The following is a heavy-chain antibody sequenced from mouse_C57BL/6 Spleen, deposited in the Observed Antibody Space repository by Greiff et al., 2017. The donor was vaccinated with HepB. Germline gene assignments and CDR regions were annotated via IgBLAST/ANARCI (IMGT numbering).Heavy chain of an antibody. J-gene: IGHJ3*01. CDR1: GYTFTDYN. CDR2: INPNNGGT. V-gene: IGHV1-22*01. CDR3: ARRQSGTAWFAY. D-gene: IGHD4-1*01. Sequence: VQLQQSGPELVKPGASVKMSCKASGYTFTDYNMHWVKQSHGKSLEWIGYINPNNGGTSYNQKFKGKATLTVNNSSSTAYMELRSLTSEDSAVYYCARRQSGTAWFAYWGQGTLVTVSA.